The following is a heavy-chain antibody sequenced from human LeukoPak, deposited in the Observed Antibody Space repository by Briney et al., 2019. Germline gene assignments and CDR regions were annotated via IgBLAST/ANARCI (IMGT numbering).Heavy chain of an antibody. J-gene: IGHJ4*02. V-gene: IGHV3-7*01. CDR1: GFIFSDYS. CDR3: ARHWGSTGYLLYYC. D-gene: IGHD6-25*01. CDR2: IRQDGSER. Sequence: PGGSLRLSCAASGFIFSDYSMTWVRQAPGKGLEWVADIRQDGSERHYVDSVKDRFTISRDNAKNSLDLQMVSLRAEDTAVYYSARHWGSTGYLLYYCWGQGTLVTVSS.